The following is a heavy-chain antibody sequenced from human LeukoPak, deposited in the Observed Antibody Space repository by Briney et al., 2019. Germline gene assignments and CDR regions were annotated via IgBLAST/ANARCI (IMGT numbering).Heavy chain of an antibody. CDR2: IYSGGST. V-gene: IGHV3-53*01. CDR3: ARTRYSSSWASGAAFDI. D-gene: IGHD6-13*01. CDR1: GFTVSSNY. J-gene: IGHJ3*02. Sequence: GGSLRLSCAASGFTVSSNYMSWVRQAPGKGLEWVLVIYSGGSTYYADSVKGRFTISRDNAKNSLYLQMNSLRAEDTAVYYCARTRYSSSWASGAAFDIWGQGTMVTVSS.